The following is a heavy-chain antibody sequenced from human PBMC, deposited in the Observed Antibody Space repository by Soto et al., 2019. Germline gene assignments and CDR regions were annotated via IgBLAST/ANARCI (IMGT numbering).Heavy chain of an antibody. CDR3: ANSIN. J-gene: IGHJ4*02. CDR2: IWYDGSNK. Sequence: QVQLVESGGGVVQPGRSLRLSCAASGFPCSSYGMHWVRQAPGKGLDWVGVIWYDGSNKDYAESVQGRFTIPRDNSKNMLYLQMNSLRADDTAVYYCANSINWGQGTLVTFSA. CDR1: GFPCSSYG. V-gene: IGHV3-33*03.